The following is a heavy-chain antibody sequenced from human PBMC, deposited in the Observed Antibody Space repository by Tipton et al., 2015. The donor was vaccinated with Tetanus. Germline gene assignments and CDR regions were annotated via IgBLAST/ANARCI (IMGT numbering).Heavy chain of an antibody. Sequence: TLSLTCTVSGGSVSGGDYHWSWIRQPPGKGLEWIGYVFRSGSADYNPSLKSRVNISLDRSENQISLMLTSVTAADTAVYYCARVACSSTSCYSHYFDYWGPGSLVTVSS. CDR1: GGSVSGGDYH. V-gene: IGHV4-30-2*01. CDR3: ARVACSSTSCYSHYFDY. CDR2: VFRSGSA. J-gene: IGHJ4*02. D-gene: IGHD2-2*01.